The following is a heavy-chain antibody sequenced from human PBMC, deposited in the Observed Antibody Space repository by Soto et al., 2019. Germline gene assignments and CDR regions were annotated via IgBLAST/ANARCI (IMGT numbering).Heavy chain of an antibody. CDR3: ARGQSDFWSGYSDYYYGMDV. Sequence: SETLSLTCAVYGGSFSGYYWSWIRQPPGKGLEWIGEINHSGSNNYNPSLKSRVTISVDTSKNQFSLKLRSVTAADTAVYYCARGQSDFWSGYSDYYYGMDVWGQGNTVT. J-gene: IGHJ6*02. D-gene: IGHD3-3*01. V-gene: IGHV4-34*01. CDR1: GGSFSGYY. CDR2: INHSGSN.